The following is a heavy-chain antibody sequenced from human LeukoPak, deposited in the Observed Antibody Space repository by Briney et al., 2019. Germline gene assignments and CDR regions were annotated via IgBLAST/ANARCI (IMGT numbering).Heavy chain of an antibody. CDR1: GFSFRTYG. CDR3: ARETIWGATDAFDI. Sequence: GGSLRLSCAASGFSFRTYGMHWVRQAPGKGLEWVTYIRFDGSNIYYAEAVKGRFTISRDNSKNTLFLQMNRLRADDTAVYYCARETIWGATDAFDIWGQGTMVTVSS. CDR2: IRFDGSNI. D-gene: IGHD7-27*01. V-gene: IGHV3-30*02. J-gene: IGHJ3*02.